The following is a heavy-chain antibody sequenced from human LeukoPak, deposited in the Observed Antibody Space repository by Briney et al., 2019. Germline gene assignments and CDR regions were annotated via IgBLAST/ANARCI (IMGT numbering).Heavy chain of an antibody. Sequence: PSGTLSLTRIVSGCFILNNYRSWIRQPPGKEVAGVGYMYYRGSTNYNHSLKSRVTISVDTSKNQFYLKLSSVTAADTAVYYGARDPYYYGSGSYAFDIWGQGTMVTVSS. CDR2: MYYRGST. J-gene: IGHJ3*02. CDR1: GCFILNNY. D-gene: IGHD3-10*01. CDR3: ARDPYYYGSGSYAFDI. V-gene: IGHV4-59*01.